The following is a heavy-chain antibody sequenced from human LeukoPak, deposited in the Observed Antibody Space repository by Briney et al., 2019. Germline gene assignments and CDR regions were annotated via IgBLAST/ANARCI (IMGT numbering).Heavy chain of an antibody. CDR1: AGSISSYY. D-gene: IGHD3-22*01. V-gene: IGHV4-59*01. CDR3: ARFPGYYYDSSGYNDAFDI. Sequence: SETLSLTCTVSAGSISSYYWSWIRQPPGKGLEWIGYIYYSGSTNYNPSLKSRVTISVDTSKNQFSLKLSSVTAADTAVYYCARFPGYYYDSSGYNDAFDIWGQGTMVTVSS. CDR2: IYYSGST. J-gene: IGHJ3*02.